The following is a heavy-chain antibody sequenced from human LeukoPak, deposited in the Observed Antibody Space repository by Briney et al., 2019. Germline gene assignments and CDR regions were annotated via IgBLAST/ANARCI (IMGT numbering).Heavy chain of an antibody. CDR2: IYTSGST. J-gene: IGHJ4*02. CDR1: GGSISSCY. Sequence: SETLSLTCTVSGGSISSCYWSWIRHPAGKGLEWIGRIYTSGSTNYNPSLKSRVTMSVDTSKNQFSLKLSSVTAADTAVYYCARGGYYDFDKKRPFDYWGQGTLVTVSS. CDR3: ARGGYYDFDKKRPFDY. D-gene: IGHD3-22*01. V-gene: IGHV4-4*07.